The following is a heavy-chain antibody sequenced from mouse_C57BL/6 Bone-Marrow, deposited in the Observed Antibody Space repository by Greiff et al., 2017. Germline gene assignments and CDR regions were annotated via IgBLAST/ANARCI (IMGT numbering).Heavy chain of an antibody. J-gene: IGHJ4*01. V-gene: IGHV5-16*01. D-gene: IGHD2-3*01. CDR3: ARGEDGYYYAMDY. Sequence: EVHLVESEGGLVQPGSSMKLSCTASGFTFSDYYMAWVRQVPEKGLEWVANINYDGSSTYYLDSLKSRFIISRDNAKNILYLQMSSLKSEDTATYYCARGEDGYYYAMDYWGQGTSVTVAS. CDR2: INYDGSST. CDR1: GFTFSDYY.